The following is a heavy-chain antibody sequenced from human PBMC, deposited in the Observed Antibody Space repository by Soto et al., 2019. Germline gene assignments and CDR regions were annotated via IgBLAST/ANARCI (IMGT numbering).Heavy chain of an antibody. Sequence: QVQLVQSGPEVKKPGASVRVSCKSSGYTFTNYGISWGRQAPGQGLEWMGWISAYNGITKYAQKFQGLVTRTTDKSANTAFMELRSLRSDETAVDYCARSEKWVTGNMGASWGQGTLVTV. CDR3: ARSEKWVTGNMGAS. J-gene: IGHJ5*02. CDR2: ISAYNGIT. CDR1: GYTFTNYG. V-gene: IGHV1-18*04. D-gene: IGHD1-20*01.